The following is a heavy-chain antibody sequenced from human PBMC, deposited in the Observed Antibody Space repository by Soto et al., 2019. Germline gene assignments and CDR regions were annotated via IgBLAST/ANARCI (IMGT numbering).Heavy chain of an antibody. Sequence: QVQLVQSGAEVKKPGSSVKVSCKASGGTFSSYTISWVRQAPGQGLEWMGRIIPILGIANYAQKFQGRVTITADNSTSPAYMGLSSLRSEDTAVYYCARDASYCSGGSCYFWFDPWGQGTLVTVSS. D-gene: IGHD2-15*01. V-gene: IGHV1-69*08. CDR2: IIPILGIA. J-gene: IGHJ5*02. CDR1: GGTFSSYT. CDR3: ARDASYCSGGSCYFWFDP.